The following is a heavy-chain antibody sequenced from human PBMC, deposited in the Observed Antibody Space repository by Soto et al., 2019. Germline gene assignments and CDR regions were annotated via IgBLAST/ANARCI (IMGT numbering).Heavy chain of an antibody. CDR2: ISSSSSYI. CDR3: ARDVAAGNMDV. J-gene: IGHJ6*02. D-gene: IGHD6-25*01. V-gene: IGHV3-21*01. Sequence: GGSLSLSCAASVFIFSSCGMNCLRQAPGKGLEWVSSISSSSSYIYYADSVKGRFTISRDNAKNSLYLQMNSLRAEDTAVYYCARDVAAGNMDVWGQGTTVTVSS. CDR1: VFIFSSCG.